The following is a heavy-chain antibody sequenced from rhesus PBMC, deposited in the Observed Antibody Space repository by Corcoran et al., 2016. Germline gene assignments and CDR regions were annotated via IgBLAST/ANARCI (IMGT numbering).Heavy chain of an antibody. CDR1: GYSFTSSW. D-gene: IGHD4-29*01. CDR3: AKYGSSYNYGVDS. Sequence: EVQLVQSGAEVKRPGESLRISCKTSGYSFTSSWIRWVRQMPGKGLEWMGIIYPGDSETRYSPAFQGKVTISADKSIRTTYLQWSSLKASDTATYYCAKYGSSYNYGVDSWGQGVVVTVSS. V-gene: IGHV5S1*01. J-gene: IGHJ6*01. CDR2: IYPGDSET.